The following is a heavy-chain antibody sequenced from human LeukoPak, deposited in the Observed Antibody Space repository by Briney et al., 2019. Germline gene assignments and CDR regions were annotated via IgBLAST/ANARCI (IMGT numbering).Heavy chain of an antibody. CDR2: IIPIFGTA. J-gene: IGHJ4*02. D-gene: IGHD3-22*01. V-gene: IGHV1-69*05. CDR3: ARDGLWGDSSGYFHY. CDR1: GGTFSSYA. Sequence: RASVKVSCKASGGTFSSYAISWVRQAPGQGLEWMGGIIPIFGTANYAQKFQGRVTITTDESTSTAYMELSSLRSEDTAVYYCARDGLWGDSSGYFHYWGQGTLVTVSS.